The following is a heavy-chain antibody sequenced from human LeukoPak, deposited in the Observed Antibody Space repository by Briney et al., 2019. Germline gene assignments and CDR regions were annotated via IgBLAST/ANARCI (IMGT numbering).Heavy chain of an antibody. V-gene: IGHV1-2*02. CDR1: GYTFNVHY. D-gene: IGHD2-2*01. J-gene: IGHJ5*02. CDR3: ARGGYCSSTSCWDWFDP. Sequence: GASVKVSCKASGYTFNVHYIHWVRQAPGQDLEWMGWINPNSGGTNYAQKFQGRVTMTRDTSISTAYMELSRLRSDDTAVYYCARGGYCSSTSCWDWFDPWGQGTLVTVSS. CDR2: INPNSGGT.